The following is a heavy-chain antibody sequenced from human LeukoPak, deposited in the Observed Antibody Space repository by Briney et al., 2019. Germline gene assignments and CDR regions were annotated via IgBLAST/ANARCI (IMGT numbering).Heavy chain of an antibody. V-gene: IGHV1-69*04. J-gene: IGHJ6*02. CDR1: GGTFSSYA. CDR2: IIPILGIA. Sequence: ASVKVSCKASGGTFSSYAISWVRQAPGQGLEWMGRIIPILGIANYAQRFQGRVTITADKSTSTAYMELSSLRSEDTAVYYCARGPRVYYDSSGYTQRYYYGMDVWGQGTTVTVSS. CDR3: ARGPRVYYDSSGYTQRYYYGMDV. D-gene: IGHD3-22*01.